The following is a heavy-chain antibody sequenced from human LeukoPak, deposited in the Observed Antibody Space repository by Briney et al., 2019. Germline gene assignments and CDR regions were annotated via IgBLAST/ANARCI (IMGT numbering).Heavy chain of an antibody. CDR3: ARHDSSGYYYDDY. D-gene: IGHD3-22*01. CDR1: GGSISSSSYY. CDR2: IYYSGST. J-gene: IGHJ4*02. Sequence: SETLSLTCTVSGGSISSSSYYWGWLRQPPGLGLVWYGSIYYSGSTYYNPSLKSRITISVATTKNQLSLNLITVTAADTAVYCCARHDSSGYYYDDYWGQGTLVTVSS. V-gene: IGHV4-39*01.